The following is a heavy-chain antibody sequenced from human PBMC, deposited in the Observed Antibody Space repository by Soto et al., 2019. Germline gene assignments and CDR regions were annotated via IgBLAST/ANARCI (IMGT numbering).Heavy chain of an antibody. CDR1: GGSFSGYY. CDR3: ARFVTVVVVVAATPHDAFDI. Sequence: SETLSLTCSVYGGSFSGYYWSWIRQPPGKGLEWIGSIYYSGSTYYNPSLKSRVTISVDTSKNQFSLKLSSVTAADTAVYYCARFVTVVVVVAATPHDAFDIWGQGTMVTVSS. V-gene: IGHV4-34*01. J-gene: IGHJ3*02. D-gene: IGHD2-15*01. CDR2: IYYSGST.